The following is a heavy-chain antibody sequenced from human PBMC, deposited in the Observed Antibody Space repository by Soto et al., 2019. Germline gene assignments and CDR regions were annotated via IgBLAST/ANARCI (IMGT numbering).Heavy chain of an antibody. D-gene: IGHD2-2*01. V-gene: IGHV3-23*01. CDR2: ITGSDGNT. CDR1: GFTFSSYA. CDR3: AKKVSTSWAFDY. J-gene: IGHJ4*02. Sequence: EVQLLESGGGLVQPGGSLRLSCAASGFTFSSYAMSWVRQAPGKGLEWVSAITGSDGNTYYADSVKGRFTISRDNSKNTLYLQLNSLGADDTAVYYCAKKVSTSWAFDYWGQGSLVTVSS.